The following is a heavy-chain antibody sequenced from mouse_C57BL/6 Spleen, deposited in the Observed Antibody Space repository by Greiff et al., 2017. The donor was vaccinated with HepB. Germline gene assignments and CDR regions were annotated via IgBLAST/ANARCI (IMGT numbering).Heavy chain of an antibody. D-gene: IGHD1-1*01. CDR1: GYTFTSYW. V-gene: IGHV1-72*01. Sequence: VQLQQSGAELVKPGASVKLSCKASGYTFTSYWMHWVKQRPGRGLEWIGRIDPNSGGTKYNEKFKSKATLTVDKPSSTAYMQLSSLTSEDSAVYYCARATVVPDYYAMDYWGQGTSVTVSS. J-gene: IGHJ4*01. CDR3: ARATVVPDYYAMDY. CDR2: IDPNSGGT.